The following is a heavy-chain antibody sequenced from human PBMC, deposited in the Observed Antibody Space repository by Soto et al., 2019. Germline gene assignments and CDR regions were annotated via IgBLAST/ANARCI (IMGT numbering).Heavy chain of an antibody. CDR1: GFTFSSYG. CDR3: ASCPAAGTGDY. V-gene: IGHV3-33*01. Sequence: QVQLVESGGGVVQPGRSLRLSCAASGFTFSSYGMHWVRQAPGKGLEWVALIWYDGSNKYYADSVKGRFTISRDNSKNTLYLQMNSLRAEDTAVYYCASCPAAGTGDYWGQGTLVTVSS. CDR2: IWYDGSNK. D-gene: IGHD6-13*01. J-gene: IGHJ4*02.